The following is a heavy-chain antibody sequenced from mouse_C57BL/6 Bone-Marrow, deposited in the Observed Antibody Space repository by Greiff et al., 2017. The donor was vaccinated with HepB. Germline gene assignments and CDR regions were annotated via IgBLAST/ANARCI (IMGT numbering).Heavy chain of an antibody. CDR3: ARHEEGDYYYGSRPTWYFDV. Sequence: VQLVESGAELVKPGASVKLSCKASGYTFTEYTIHWVKQRSGQGLEWIGWFYPGSGSIKYNEKFKDKATLTADKSSSTVYMELSRLTSEDSAVYFCARHEEGDYYYGSRPTWYFDVWGTGTTVTVSS. J-gene: IGHJ1*03. D-gene: IGHD1-1*01. CDR1: GYTFTEYT. CDR2: FYPGSGSI. V-gene: IGHV1-62-2*01.